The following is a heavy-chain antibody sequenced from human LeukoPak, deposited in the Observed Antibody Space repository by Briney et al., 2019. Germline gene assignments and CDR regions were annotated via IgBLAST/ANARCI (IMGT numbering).Heavy chain of an antibody. CDR3: ARDTGVDRWKRVLLWSNWFDP. J-gene: IGHJ5*02. D-gene: IGHD3-10*01. CDR2: ISAYNGNT. Sequence: GASVKVSCKASSYTFSSYGISWVRQAPGQGLEWMGWISAYNGNTNYAQTLQGRVTMTTDTSTSTAYMELRSMNSDDAAVYYCARDTGVDRWKRVLLWSNWFDPWGQGTLVTVSS. CDR1: SYTFSSYG. V-gene: IGHV1-18*01.